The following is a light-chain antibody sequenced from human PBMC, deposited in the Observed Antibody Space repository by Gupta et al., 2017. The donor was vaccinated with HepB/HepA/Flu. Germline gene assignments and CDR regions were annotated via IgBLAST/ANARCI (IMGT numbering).Light chain of an antibody. CDR3: QSYENSRPWV. CDR2: EDN. CDR1: SGSIASNY. J-gene: IGLJ3*02. Sequence: NFMLTQPHSVSESPGKTVTISCTRSSGSIASNYVQWYQQRPGSAPTTVSYEDNQRPSGVPDRFSGSIDRSSNSASLTISGLKTEDEADYYCQSYENSRPWVFGGGTKLTVL. V-gene: IGLV6-57*03.